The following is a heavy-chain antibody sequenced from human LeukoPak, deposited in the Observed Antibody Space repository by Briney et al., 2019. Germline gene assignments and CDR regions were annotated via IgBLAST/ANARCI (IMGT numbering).Heavy chain of an antibody. Sequence: GRSLRPSCAASGFTFSSYAMSWVRLAPGKGLEWVSIITSAGATHYATSVKGRFTISRDSSKNTVYLQMNSLRAEDTAVYYCATRGLSGYYYGMDVWGQGTTVTVSS. CDR2: ITSAGAT. CDR3: ATRGLSGYYYGMDV. D-gene: IGHD3/OR15-3a*01. CDR1: GFTFSSYA. V-gene: IGHV3-66*01. J-gene: IGHJ6*02.